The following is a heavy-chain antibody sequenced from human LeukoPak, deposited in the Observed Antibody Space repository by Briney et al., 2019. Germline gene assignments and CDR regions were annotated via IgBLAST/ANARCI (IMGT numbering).Heavy chain of an antibody. Sequence: GGSLRLSCAASGLSFSNYAMYWVRQAPGKGLEWVSAIGGTGGNIFYTDSVKGRFTISRDNSKNTLYLHMNSLRAEDTAIYYCVRDNYSYRLDVWGQGTLDTVSS. D-gene: IGHD2-21*01. CDR3: VRDNYSYRLDV. CDR1: GLSFSNYA. CDR2: IGGTGGNI. V-gene: IGHV3-23*01. J-gene: IGHJ4*02.